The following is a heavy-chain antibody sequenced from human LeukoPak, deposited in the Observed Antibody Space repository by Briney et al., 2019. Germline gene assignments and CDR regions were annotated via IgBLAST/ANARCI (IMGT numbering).Heavy chain of an antibody. CDR1: VGSFSGYY. CDR2: INHSGST. D-gene: IGHD3-9*01. J-gene: IGHJ3*02. Sequence: SETLSLTCAVYVGSFSGYYWSWIRQPPGKGLEWIGEINHSGSTNYNPSLKSRVTISVDTSKNQFSPKLSSVTAADTAVYYCATAGPYYDILTGYSTTRGAFDIWGQGTMVTVSS. V-gene: IGHV4-34*01. CDR3: ATAGPYYDILTGYSTTRGAFDI.